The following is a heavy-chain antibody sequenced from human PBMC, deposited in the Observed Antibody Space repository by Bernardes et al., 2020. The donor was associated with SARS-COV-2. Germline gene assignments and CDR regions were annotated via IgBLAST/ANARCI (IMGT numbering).Heavy chain of an antibody. V-gene: IGHV1-2*02. CDR1: GYSFTDYS. CDR2: ISPYGGGT. CDR3: ARSQWLVKTFDY. J-gene: IGHJ4*02. Sequence: ASVKVSCKASGYSFTDYSLHWVRQAPGQGLEWVGWISPYGGGTSYAQKFQGRVTMTRDTSISTIYMELSGLRSDDTAVYYCARSQWLVKTFDYWGQGTLLTVSS. D-gene: IGHD6-19*01.